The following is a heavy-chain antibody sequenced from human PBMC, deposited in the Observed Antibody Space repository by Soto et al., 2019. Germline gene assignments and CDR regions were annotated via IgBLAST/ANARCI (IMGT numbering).Heavy chain of an antibody. CDR3: AREGEGDYLGTFDY. J-gene: IGHJ4*02. V-gene: IGHV1-69*12. Sequence: QVQLVQSGAEVKKPGSSVKVSCKASGGTFRNYAISWVRQAPGQGLEWMGGIIPIFGTANSAQKFQGRVNITADESTSTAYMELSSLRSEDRAVYFCAREGEGDYLGTFDYWGQGTLVTVSS. D-gene: IGHD4-17*01. CDR1: GGTFRNYA. CDR2: IIPIFGTA.